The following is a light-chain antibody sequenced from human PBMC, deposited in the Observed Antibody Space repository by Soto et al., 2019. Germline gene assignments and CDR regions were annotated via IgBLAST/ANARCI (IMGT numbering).Light chain of an antibody. CDR2: AAS. Sequence: DIQMTQSPSSLSASVGDRVTITCRASQSISSYLNWYQQKPGKAPKLLIYAASSLQSGVPSRFSGSGSGTDFTLTISSLQPEDFGIYYCQQSYATVRTFGGGTKVDI. J-gene: IGKJ4*01. V-gene: IGKV1-39*01. CDR3: QQSYATVRT. CDR1: QSISSY.